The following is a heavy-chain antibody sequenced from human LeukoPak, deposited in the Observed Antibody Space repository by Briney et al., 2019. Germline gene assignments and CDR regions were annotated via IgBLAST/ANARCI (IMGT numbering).Heavy chain of an antibody. D-gene: IGHD3-22*01. CDR1: GYTFTSYG. J-gene: IGHJ4*02. CDR3: ASTREDSSGYKLEGQFVMSYYFDY. CDR2: ISPYNGIT. Sequence: ASVKVSCKASGYTFTSYGISWVRQAPGQGLEWMGWISPYNGITNYAQKLQGRVTITTDTSTSTAYMELRSLRSDDTAVYYCASTREDSSGYKLEGQFVMSYYFDYWGQGTLVTVSS. V-gene: IGHV1-18*01.